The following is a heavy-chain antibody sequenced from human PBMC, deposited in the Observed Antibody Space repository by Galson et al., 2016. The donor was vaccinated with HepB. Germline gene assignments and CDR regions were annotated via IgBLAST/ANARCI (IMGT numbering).Heavy chain of an antibody. CDR1: GFTVSNNY. D-gene: IGHD1-7*01. V-gene: IGHV3-53*01. CDR3: ARDEIIGTTGDY. CDR2: IYSVGST. Sequence: SLRLSCAVPGFTVSNNYMSWVRQPPGKGLEWVSLIYSVGSTHYADSVKGRFTISRDSSKNTLYLQMNSLRAEDTAVYHCARDEIIGTTGDYWGQGTLVTVSS. J-gene: IGHJ4*02.